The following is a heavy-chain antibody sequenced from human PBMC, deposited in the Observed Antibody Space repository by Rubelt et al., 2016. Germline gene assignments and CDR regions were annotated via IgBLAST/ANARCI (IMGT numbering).Heavy chain of an antibody. V-gene: IGHV4-4*07. CDR3: ARVDCSSTSCPDIQYYFDY. J-gene: IGHJ4*02. D-gene: IGHD2-2*01. Sequence: TSGSTNYNPSLKSRVTMSVDTSKNQFSLKLSSVTAADTAVYYCARVDCSSTSCPDIQYYFDYWGQGTLVTVSS. CDR2: TSGST.